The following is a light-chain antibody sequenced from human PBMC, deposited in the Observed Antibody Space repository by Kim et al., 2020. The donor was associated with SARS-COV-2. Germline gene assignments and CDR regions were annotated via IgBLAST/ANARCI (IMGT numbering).Light chain of an antibody. Sequence: DIQMTQSPSAMSASVGDRVTITCRESQDISNFLAWFQQNPGKVPKRLIYATSSLQSGVPSRFRGSGSGTEYSLTISSLQPEDFATYYCLQHKSYPYPLGQGTKLEIK. CDR1: QDISNF. J-gene: IGKJ2*01. CDR3: LQHKSYPYP. CDR2: ATS. V-gene: IGKV1-17*03.